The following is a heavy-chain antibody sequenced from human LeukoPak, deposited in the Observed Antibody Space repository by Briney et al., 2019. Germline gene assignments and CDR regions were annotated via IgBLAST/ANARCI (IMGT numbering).Heavy chain of an antibody. CDR2: ISFDERNR. CDR3: AKSEYYYEPADAFDI. CDR1: GFTFTSYA. Sequence: GRSLRLSCAASGFTFTSYAMHWVRQAPGKGLEWVAVISFDERNRYYTDSVKGRFTISRDNSKNTMYLQMNSLRAEDTAVYYCAKSEYYYEPADAFDIWGQGTMVTVSS. D-gene: IGHD3-22*01. V-gene: IGHV3-30-3*02. J-gene: IGHJ3*02.